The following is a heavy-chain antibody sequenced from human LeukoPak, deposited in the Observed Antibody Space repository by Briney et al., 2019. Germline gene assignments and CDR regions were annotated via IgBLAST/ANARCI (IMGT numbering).Heavy chain of an antibody. J-gene: IGHJ4*02. D-gene: IGHD3-10*01. V-gene: IGHV3-23*01. Sequence: GGSLRLSCAASGSTFSNYAMTWVRQAPGKGLEWVSAISGSGGGTYYADSVKGRFTISRDNSKNTLYLQMNSLRAEDTAVYYCAKDNAMVRGLPDYWGQGTLVTVSS. CDR2: ISGSGGGT. CDR3: AKDNAMVRGLPDY. CDR1: GSTFSNYA.